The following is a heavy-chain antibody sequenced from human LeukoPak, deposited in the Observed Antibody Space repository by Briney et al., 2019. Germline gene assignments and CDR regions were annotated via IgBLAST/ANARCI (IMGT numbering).Heavy chain of an antibody. V-gene: IGHV3-7*03. CDR1: GFTFSSYW. J-gene: IGHJ4*02. Sequence: GGSLRLSCAASGFTFSSYWMNWARQAPGKGLEWVASINHNGNVNYYVDSVKGRFTISRDNSKNTLYLQMNSLRAEDTAVYYCARGKPDSSGYHELDYWGQGTLVTVSS. CDR2: INHNGNVN. CDR3: ARGKPDSSGYHELDY. D-gene: IGHD3-22*01.